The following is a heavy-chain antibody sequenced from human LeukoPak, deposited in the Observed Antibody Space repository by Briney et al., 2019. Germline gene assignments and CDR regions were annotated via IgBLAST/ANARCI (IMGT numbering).Heavy chain of an antibody. V-gene: IGHV4-34*01. Sequence: SETLSLTCAVYGGSLSGYYWSWIRQPPGKGLEWIGEINHSGSTNYNPSLKSRVTISVDTSKNQFSLKLSSVTAADTAVYYCARGYYDREVWFDLWGQGTLVTVSS. CDR1: GGSLSGYY. J-gene: IGHJ5*02. D-gene: IGHD3-10*02. CDR2: INHSGST. CDR3: ARGYYDREVWFDL.